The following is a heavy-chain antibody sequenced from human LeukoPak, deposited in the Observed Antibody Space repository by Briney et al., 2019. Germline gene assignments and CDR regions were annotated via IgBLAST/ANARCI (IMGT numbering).Heavy chain of an antibody. D-gene: IGHD6-13*01. CDR2: ISYDGSNK. Sequence: GGSLRLSCAASGFTFSSYAMLWVRQAPGKGLEWVAVISYDGSNKYYADSVKGRFTISRDNSKNTLYLQMNSLRAEDTAVYYCARDLHGLESSSWYGGFDYWGQGTLVTVSS. CDR1: GFTFSSYA. V-gene: IGHV3-30*04. CDR3: ARDLHGLESSSWYGGFDY. J-gene: IGHJ4*02.